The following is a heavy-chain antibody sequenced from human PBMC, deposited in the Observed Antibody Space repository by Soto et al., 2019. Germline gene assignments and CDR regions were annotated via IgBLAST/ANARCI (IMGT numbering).Heavy chain of an antibody. Sequence: EVQLAESGGGMVQPGGSLRLSCVASGFTFSSYDMHWVRQAPGKGLEYVSSISSNGRTTYYGNSVKGRFTISRDNSKNKLYLQMGSLRAEDMAVYYSVSRVAVNYDYWGPRTLVTVSS. J-gene: IGHJ4*02. D-gene: IGHD2-21*01. CDR2: ISSNGRTT. V-gene: IGHV3-64*01. CDR1: GFTFSSYD. CDR3: VSRVAVNYDY.